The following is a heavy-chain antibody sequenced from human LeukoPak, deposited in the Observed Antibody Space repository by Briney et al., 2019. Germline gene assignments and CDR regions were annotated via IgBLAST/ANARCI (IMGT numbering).Heavy chain of an antibody. V-gene: IGHV4-39*07. Sequence: PSETLSLTCTVSGGSISSSSYYWGWIRQPPGKGLEWIGSIYYSGSTYYNPSLKSRVTISVDTSKNQFSLKLSSVTAADTAVYYCARIYYDFWSGYLSPGLFDYWGQGTLVTVSS. D-gene: IGHD3-3*01. CDR1: GGSISSSSYY. CDR3: ARIYYDFWSGYLSPGLFDY. CDR2: IYYSGST. J-gene: IGHJ4*02.